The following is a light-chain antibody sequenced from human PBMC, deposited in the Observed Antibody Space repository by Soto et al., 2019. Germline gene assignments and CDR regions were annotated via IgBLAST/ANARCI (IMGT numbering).Light chain of an antibody. J-gene: IGLJ2*01. Sequence: QSVVTQPPSASGTPGQRVTISCSGSSSNIGSNTVIWYQQFPGTAPRLLFYSNNQRPSGVPDRFSASKSGTSASLAISGLQSEDEADYYCAAWDDSLNVVVFGGGTKLTVL. CDR3: AAWDDSLNVVV. CDR2: SNN. CDR1: SSNIGSNT. V-gene: IGLV1-44*01.